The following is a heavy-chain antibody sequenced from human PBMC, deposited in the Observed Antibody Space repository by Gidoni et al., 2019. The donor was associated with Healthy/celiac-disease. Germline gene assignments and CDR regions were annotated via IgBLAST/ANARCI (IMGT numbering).Heavy chain of an antibody. V-gene: IGHV3-30-3*01. Sequence: QVQLDESGGGVVQPGRSLRLSCAASGFTVSSYAMHWVRQAPGKGLEWVAVISYDGSNKYYADSVKGRFTISRDNSKTTLYLQMNSLRAEDTAVYYCARTFGSSAGGDYWGQGTLVTVSS. CDR2: ISYDGSNK. CDR3: ARTFGSSAGGDY. J-gene: IGHJ4*02. CDR1: GFTVSSYA. D-gene: IGHD6-6*01.